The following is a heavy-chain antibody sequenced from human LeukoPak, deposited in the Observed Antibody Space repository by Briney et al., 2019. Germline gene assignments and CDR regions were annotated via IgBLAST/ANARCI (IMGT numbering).Heavy chain of an antibody. V-gene: IGHV3-66*01. CDR2: IYSGGST. Sequence: GGSLRLSCAASGFTVSSNYMSWVRQAPGKGLEWVSVIYSGGSTYYADSVKGRFTISRDNSKNTLYLQMNSLRAEDTAVYYCARDGRGFGELSLDYWGQGTLVTVSS. J-gene: IGHJ4*02. CDR1: GFTVSSNY. D-gene: IGHD3-10*01. CDR3: ARDGRGFGELSLDY.